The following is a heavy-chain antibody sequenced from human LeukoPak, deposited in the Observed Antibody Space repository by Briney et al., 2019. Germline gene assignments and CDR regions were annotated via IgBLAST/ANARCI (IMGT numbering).Heavy chain of an antibody. V-gene: IGHV1-18*01. CDR1: GYIFTSYG. CDR2: ISAYNGNT. D-gene: IGHD4-11*01. J-gene: IGHJ5*02. CDR3: ARDTVTTISNWFDP. Sequence: ASVKVSCKASGYIFTSYGISWVRQAPGQGLEWMGWISAYNGNTNYAQKLQGRVTMTTDTSTSTAYMELRSLRSDDTAVYYCARDTVTTISNWFDPWGQGTLVTVSS.